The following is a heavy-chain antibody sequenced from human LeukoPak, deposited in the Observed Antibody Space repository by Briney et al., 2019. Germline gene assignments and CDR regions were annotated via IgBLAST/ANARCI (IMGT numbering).Heavy chain of an antibody. CDR1: GFTFSSYS. J-gene: IGHJ4*02. CDR3: ARQYSSSWYVNGSPDY. D-gene: IGHD6-13*01. Sequence: PGGSLRLSCVASGFTFSSYSMKWVRQAPGKGLEWVSSITGSSSYIYYADSVRGRFTISRDDAKNSLYLQMDSLRAEDTAVYYCARQYSSSWYVNGSPDYWGQGTLVTVSS. V-gene: IGHV3-21*01. CDR2: ITGSSSYI.